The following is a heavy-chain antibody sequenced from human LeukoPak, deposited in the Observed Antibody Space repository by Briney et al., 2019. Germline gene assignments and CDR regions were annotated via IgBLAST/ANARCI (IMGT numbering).Heavy chain of an antibody. D-gene: IGHD3-10*01. V-gene: IGHV1-18*01. Sequence: GASVKVSCKASGYTFTSYGISWVRQAPGQGLEWMGWISAYNGNTNYAQKLQGRVTMTTDTSTNTAYMELRSLRSDDTAVYYCARDPGYYGSGSYYKYPFDYWGQGTLVTVSS. CDR1: GYTFTSYG. CDR3: ARDPGYYGSGSYYKYPFDY. J-gene: IGHJ4*02. CDR2: ISAYNGNT.